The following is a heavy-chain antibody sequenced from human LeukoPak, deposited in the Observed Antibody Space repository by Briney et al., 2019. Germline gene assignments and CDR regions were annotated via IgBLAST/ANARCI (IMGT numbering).Heavy chain of an antibody. D-gene: IGHD3-10*01. J-gene: IGHJ4*02. V-gene: IGHV3-15*01. Sequence: GVLRLSCAASGFTFSNGWMNWVRQAPGKGLEWVGRIKSKTDGGTTDYAAPVTGRFTISRDDSKNTLYLEMNSLKTEDTAVYYCTASHYYGSGSPNFDYWGQGTLVTVSS. CDR2: IKSKTDGGTT. CDR3: TASHYYGSGSPNFDY. CDR1: GFTFSNGW.